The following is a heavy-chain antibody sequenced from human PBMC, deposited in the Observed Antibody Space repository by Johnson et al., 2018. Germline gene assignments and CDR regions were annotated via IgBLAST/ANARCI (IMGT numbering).Heavy chain of an antibody. J-gene: IGHJ3*01. CDR3: AKADIWFPHSFDV. CDR2: IDASGST. Sequence: QVQLQESGPGLVKPSQTLSLSCSVSGDSMETSTYYWSWLRQPAGKRLAWIGRIDASGSTIYNPSLKSRVIISLDMSKNQFSLKLTSVTAADTALYYCAKADIWFPHSFDVWGPGTMVTVS. V-gene: IGHV4-61*02. CDR1: GDSMETSTYY. D-gene: IGHD3-10*01.